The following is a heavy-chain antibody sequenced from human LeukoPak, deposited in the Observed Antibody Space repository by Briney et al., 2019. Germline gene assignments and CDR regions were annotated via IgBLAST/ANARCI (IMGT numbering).Heavy chain of an antibody. V-gene: IGHV4-59*08. Sequence: SETLSLPCTVSGGSISSYYWSWIRQPPGKGLEWIGYIYYSGSTNYNPSRKSRVTISVDTSKNQFSLKLSSVTAADTAVYYCARLRYYYYGMNVWGQGTTVTVSS. J-gene: IGHJ6*02. CDR3: ARLRYYYYGMNV. CDR1: GGSISSYY. CDR2: IYYSGST.